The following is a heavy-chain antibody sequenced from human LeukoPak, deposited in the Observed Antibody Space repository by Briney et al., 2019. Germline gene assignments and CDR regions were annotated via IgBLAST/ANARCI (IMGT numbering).Heavy chain of an antibody. Sequence: GGSLRLSCAASGFTFSSYAMHWVRQAPGKGLEWVAVISYDGSNKYYADSVKGRFTISRDNSKNTLYLQMNSLRAEDTAVYYCARVDYWGQGTLVTISS. CDR2: ISYDGSNK. CDR1: GFTFSSYA. V-gene: IGHV3-30-3*01. CDR3: ARVDY. J-gene: IGHJ4*02.